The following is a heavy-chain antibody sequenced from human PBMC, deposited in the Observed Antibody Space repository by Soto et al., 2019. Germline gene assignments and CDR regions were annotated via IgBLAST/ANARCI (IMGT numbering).Heavy chain of an antibody. V-gene: IGHV4-59*01. CDR1: GGSISSYY. CDR2: IYYSGST. Sequence: SETLSLTCTVSGGSISSYYWSWFRQPPGKGLEWIGYIYYSGSTNYNPSLKSRVTISVDTSKNQFSLKLSSVTAADTAVYYCARYYDILTGYYTVFDYWGQGTLVTVSS. D-gene: IGHD3-9*01. J-gene: IGHJ4*02. CDR3: ARYYDILTGYYTVFDY.